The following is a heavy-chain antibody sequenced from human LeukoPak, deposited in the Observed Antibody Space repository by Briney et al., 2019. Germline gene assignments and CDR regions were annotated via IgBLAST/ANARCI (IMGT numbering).Heavy chain of an antibody. CDR3: ASPPPRRLSHTHT. V-gene: IGHV4-34*01. D-gene: IGHD3-16*02. CDR2: INHSGST. Sequence: SSETLSLTCAVYGGSFSGYYWSWIRQPPGKGLEWIGEINHSGSTNYNPSLKSRVTISVDTSKNQFSLKLSSVTAADTAVYYCASPPPRRLSHTHTWGQGTLVTVSS. J-gene: IGHJ5*02. CDR1: GGSFSGYY.